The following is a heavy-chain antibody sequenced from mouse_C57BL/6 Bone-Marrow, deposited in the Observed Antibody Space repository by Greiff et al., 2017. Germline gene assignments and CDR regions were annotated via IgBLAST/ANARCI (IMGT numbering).Heavy chain of an antibody. CDR1: GFTFTDYY. Sequence: DVQLVESGGGLVQPGGSLSLSCAASGFTFTDYYMSWVRQPPGKALEWLGFIRNKANGYTTEYSASVKGRFTISRDNSQSILYLQMNALRAEDSATYYCARYHYYGSRYWYFDVWGTGTTVTVSS. CDR3: ARYHYYGSRYWYFDV. D-gene: IGHD1-1*01. J-gene: IGHJ1*03. V-gene: IGHV7-3*01. CDR2: IRNKANGYTT.